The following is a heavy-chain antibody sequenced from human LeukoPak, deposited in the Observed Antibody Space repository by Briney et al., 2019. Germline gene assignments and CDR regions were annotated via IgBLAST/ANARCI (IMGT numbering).Heavy chain of an antibody. D-gene: IGHD4-17*01. J-gene: IGHJ6*02. CDR3: ARDPKDYGDYYYYGMDV. V-gene: IGHV3-21*01. Sequence: GGSLRLSCAASGFTFSSYSMNLVRQAPGKGLEWVSSISSSSSYIYYADSVKGRFTISRDNAKNSLYLQMNSLRAEDTAVYYCARDPKDYGDYYYYGMDVWGQGTTVTVSS. CDR1: GFTFSSYS. CDR2: ISSSSSYI.